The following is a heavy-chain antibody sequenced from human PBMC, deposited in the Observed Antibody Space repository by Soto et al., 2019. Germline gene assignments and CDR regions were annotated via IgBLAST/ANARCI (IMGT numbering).Heavy chain of an antibody. CDR1: GYSFTSYW. J-gene: IGHJ3*02. V-gene: IGHV5-51*01. CDR3: ARRVPAEMVDI. Sequence: GEPMKISCKGSGYSFTSYWIGWLSQMPGKGLVWMGIIYPGDSDTRYSPSFQGQVTISADKSISTAYLQWSSLKASDTAMYYCARRVPAEMVDICGQGSMVTGSS. D-gene: IGHD2-8*01. CDR2: IYPGDSDT.